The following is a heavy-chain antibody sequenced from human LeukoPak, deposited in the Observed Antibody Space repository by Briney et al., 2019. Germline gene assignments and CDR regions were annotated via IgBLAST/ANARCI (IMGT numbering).Heavy chain of an antibody. J-gene: IGHJ4*02. CDR3: ARGRGCSSMSCYPDF. CDR2: ISPSRSYI. Sequence: AGGSLRLSCAASGFSFSGYSINWVRQAPGKGLEWVSSISPSRSYIYYADSVKGRFTISRDNAKNSVYLLMNSLRAEDTAVYYCARGRGCSSMSCYPDFWGQGTLVTVSS. V-gene: IGHV3-21*06. D-gene: IGHD2-2*01. CDR1: GFSFSGYS.